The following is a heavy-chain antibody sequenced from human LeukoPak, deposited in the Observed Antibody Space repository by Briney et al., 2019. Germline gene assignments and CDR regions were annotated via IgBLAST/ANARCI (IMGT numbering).Heavy chain of an antibody. CDR1: GGSISSYY. CDR3: ARGGYRYGYGSYFDY. CDR2: IYTSGST. V-gene: IGHV4-4*07. Sequence: PSETLSLTCTVSGGSISSYYWSWIRQPAGKGLEWIGRIYTSGSTNYNPSLKSRVTMSVDTSKNQFSLKLSSVTAADTAVYYCARGGYRYGYGSYFDYWGQGTLVTVSS. D-gene: IGHD5-18*01. J-gene: IGHJ4*02.